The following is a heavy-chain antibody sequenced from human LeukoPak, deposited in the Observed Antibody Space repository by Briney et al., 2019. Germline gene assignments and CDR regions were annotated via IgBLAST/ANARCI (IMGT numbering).Heavy chain of an antibody. CDR1: GFTFSSYG. CDR3: AKGGRVSGWYVY. V-gene: IGHV3-30*02. Sequence: GGSLRLTCAASGFTFSSYGMHWVRQAPGKGLEGVAFIRYDGSNKYYADSVKGRFTSSRDNSKNTLYLQMNSLRAEDTAVYYCAKGGRVSGWYVYWGQGTLVTVSS. J-gene: IGHJ4*02. D-gene: IGHD6-19*01. CDR2: IRYDGSNK.